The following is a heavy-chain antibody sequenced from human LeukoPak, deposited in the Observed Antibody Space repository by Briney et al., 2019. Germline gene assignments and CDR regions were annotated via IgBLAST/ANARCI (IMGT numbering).Heavy chain of an antibody. Sequence: INPSGGSTSYAQKFQGRVTMTRDTSTSTVYMELSSLRSEDTAVYYCARVGYCSSTSCYEDYWGQGTLVTVSS. CDR3: ARVGYCSSTSCYEDY. V-gene: IGHV1-46*01. J-gene: IGHJ4*02. D-gene: IGHD2-2*01. CDR2: INPSGGST.